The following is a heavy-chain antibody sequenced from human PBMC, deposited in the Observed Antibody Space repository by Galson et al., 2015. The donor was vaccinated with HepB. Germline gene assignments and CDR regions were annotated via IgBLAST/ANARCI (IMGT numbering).Heavy chain of an antibody. CDR3: AAGGGDFDWLLSPDYYYYGMDV. Sequence: SVKVSCKASGFTFTSSAVQWVRQARGQRLEWIGWIVVGSGNTNYAQKFQERVTITRDMSTSTAYMELSSLRSEDTAVYYCAAGGGDFDWLLSPDYYYYGMDVWGQGTTVTVSS. CDR1: GFTFTSSA. J-gene: IGHJ6*02. D-gene: IGHD3-9*01. CDR2: IVVGSGNT. V-gene: IGHV1-58*01.